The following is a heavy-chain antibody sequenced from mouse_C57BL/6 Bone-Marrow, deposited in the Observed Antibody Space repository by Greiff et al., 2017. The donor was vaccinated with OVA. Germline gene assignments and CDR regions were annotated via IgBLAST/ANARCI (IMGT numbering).Heavy chain of an antibody. CDR3: ARPNSSGYYYAMDY. CDR1: GFTFSDYG. V-gene: IGHV5-17*01. J-gene: IGHJ4*01. Sequence: EVHLVESGGGLVKPGGSLKLSCAASGFTFSDYGMHWVRQAPEKGLEWVAYISSGSSTNYYADTVKGRFTIARDNAKNTLFLQMTSLRSEDTAMYYCARPNSSGYYYAMDYWGQGTSVTVSS. D-gene: IGHD3-2*02. CDR2: ISSGSSTN.